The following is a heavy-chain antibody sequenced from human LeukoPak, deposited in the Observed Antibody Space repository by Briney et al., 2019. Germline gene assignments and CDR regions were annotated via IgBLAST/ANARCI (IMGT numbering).Heavy chain of an antibody. CDR1: GFTFSSYE. D-gene: IGHD3-16*01. V-gene: IGHV3-23*01. CDR3: AKLSLTNIMIRGNWFDS. Sequence: GGFLRLSCAASGFTFSSYEMNWVRQAPGKGLEWVSSLSNSGIGIYYADSVKGRFTISRDNSKNTLYVQMNSLRVEDTAVYYCAKLSLTNIMIRGNWFDSWGQGTLVTVSS. CDR2: LSNSGIGI. J-gene: IGHJ5*01.